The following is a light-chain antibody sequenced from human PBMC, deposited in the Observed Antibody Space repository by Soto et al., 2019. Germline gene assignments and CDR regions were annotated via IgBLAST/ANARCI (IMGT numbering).Light chain of an antibody. V-gene: IGKV3-11*01. CDR1: QSVSSY. CDR3: QQRSNWPPYN. CDR2: DAS. Sequence: EIVLTQSPATLSFSPGDRATLSCRASQSVSSYLAWYQQKPGQAPRLLIYDASNRATGIPARFSGSGSGTDFTLTISSLEPEDFAVYYCQQRSNWPPYNFGQGTKLEIK. J-gene: IGKJ2*01.